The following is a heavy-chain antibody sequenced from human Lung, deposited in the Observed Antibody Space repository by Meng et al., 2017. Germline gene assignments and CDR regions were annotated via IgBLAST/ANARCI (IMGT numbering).Heavy chain of an antibody. CDR3: ASHPRELPS. CDR2: INTGNGAA. J-gene: IGHJ4*02. CDR1: GYTFTSYP. Sequence: HVQLVQSGAEVKKPGDSVQVSCKASGYTFTSYPIYWVRQAPGQRPEWMGWINTGNGAAKYSQKFQGRVTMTRDTSASTAYMELSSLTSEDTATYYCASHPRELPSWGQGTLVTVSS. V-gene: IGHV1-3*04. D-gene: IGHD1-26*01.